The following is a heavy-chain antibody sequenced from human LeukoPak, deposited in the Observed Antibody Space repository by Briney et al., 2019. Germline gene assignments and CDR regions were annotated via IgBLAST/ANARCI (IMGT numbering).Heavy chain of an antibody. V-gene: IGHV1-2*02. CDR3: ARVVVSGWSHYYYGMDV. CDR2: INPNSGGT. Sequence: ASVKVSCKASGYTFTGYYMHWVRQAPGQGLEWMGWINPNSGGTNYAQKFQGRVTMTTDTSTSTAYMELRSLRSDDTAVYYCARVVVSGWSHYYYGMDVWGQGTTVTVSS. D-gene: IGHD6-19*01. J-gene: IGHJ6*02. CDR1: GYTFTGYY.